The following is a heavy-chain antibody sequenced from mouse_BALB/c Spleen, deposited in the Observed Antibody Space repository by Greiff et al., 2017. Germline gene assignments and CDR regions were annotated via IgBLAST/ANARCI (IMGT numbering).Heavy chain of an antibody. CDR2: INPSNGGT. CDR1: GYTFTSYY. Sequence: VQLQQSGAELVKPGASVKLSCKASGYTFTSYYMYWVKQRPGQGLEWIGEINPSNGGTNFNEKFKSKATLTVDKSSSTAYMQLSSLTSEDSAVYYCTRAGIDAMDYWGQGTSVTVSS. CDR3: TRAGIDAMDY. V-gene: IGHV1S81*02. J-gene: IGHJ4*01.